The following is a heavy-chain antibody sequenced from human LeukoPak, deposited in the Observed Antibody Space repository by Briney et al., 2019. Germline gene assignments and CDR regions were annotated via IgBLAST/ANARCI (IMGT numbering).Heavy chain of an antibody. CDR1: GFTFSSYA. CDR2: ISYDGSNK. Sequence: GGSLRLSCAASGFTFSSYAMHWVRQAPGKGLEWVAVISYDGSNKYYADSVKGRFTISRDNSKNTLYLQMNSLRAEDTAVYYCARDLNWYFDLWGRGTLVTVSS. CDR3: ARDLNWYFDL. V-gene: IGHV3-30-3*01. J-gene: IGHJ2*01.